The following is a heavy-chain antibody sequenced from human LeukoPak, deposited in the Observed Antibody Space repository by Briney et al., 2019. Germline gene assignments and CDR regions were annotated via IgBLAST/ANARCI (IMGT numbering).Heavy chain of an antibody. Sequence: ASVKDSCKASGYTFTGYYMHWVRQAPGQGLEWMGWINPNSGGTNYAQKFQGRVTMTRDTSISTAYMELSRLRSDDTAVYYCARVGPMVVVVPAATYYYYGMDVWGQGTTVTVSS. J-gene: IGHJ6*02. CDR1: GYTFTGYY. CDR3: ARVGPMVVVVPAATYYYYGMDV. D-gene: IGHD2-2*01. CDR2: INPNSGGT. V-gene: IGHV1-2*02.